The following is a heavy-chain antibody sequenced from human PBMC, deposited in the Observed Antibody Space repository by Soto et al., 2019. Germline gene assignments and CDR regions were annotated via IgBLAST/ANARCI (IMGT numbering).Heavy chain of an antibody. V-gene: IGHV1-69*12. CDR3: ARDQVGATSNYYSGMDV. CDR2: NIPIFGTA. CDR1: GGNFSSYD. J-gene: IGHJ6*02. Sequence: QVQLVQSGAEVKKPGSSVKVSCKASGGNFSSYDISWVRQAPGQGLEWMGWNIPIFGTANYAQKFKGRVTITADESTITDYMELSSLRSADTAVYYCARDQVGATSNYYSGMDVWVQGTTVTVSS. D-gene: IGHD1-26*01.